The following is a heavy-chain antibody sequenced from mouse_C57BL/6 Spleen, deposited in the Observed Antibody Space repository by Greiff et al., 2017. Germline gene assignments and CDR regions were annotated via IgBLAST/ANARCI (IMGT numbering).Heavy chain of an antibody. D-gene: IGHD4-1*01. CDR3: ARPELGEGPWFAY. CDR1: GYAFSSSW. CDR2: IYPGDGDT. Sequence: QVQLKESGPELVKPGASVKISCKASGYAFSSSWMNWVKQRPGTGLEWIGRIYPGDGDTNYNGKFKGKATLTADKSSSTAYMQLSSLTSEDSAVYFCARPELGEGPWFAYWGQGTLVTVSA. J-gene: IGHJ3*01. V-gene: IGHV1-82*01.